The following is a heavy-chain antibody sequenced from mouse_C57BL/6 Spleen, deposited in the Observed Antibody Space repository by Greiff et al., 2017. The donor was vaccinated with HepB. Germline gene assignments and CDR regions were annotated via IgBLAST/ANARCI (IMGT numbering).Heavy chain of an antibody. J-gene: IGHJ1*03. V-gene: IGHV14-3*01. CDR2: IDPANGNT. D-gene: IGHD1-1*01. CDR1: GFNIKNTY. CDR3: ALYYGSSPGHWYFDV. Sequence: VQLQQSVAELVRPGASVKLSCTASGFNIKNTYMHWVKQRPEQGLEWIGRIDPANGNTKYAPKFQGKATITADTSSNTAYLQLSSLTSEDTAIYYSALYYGSSPGHWYFDVWGTGTTVTVSS.